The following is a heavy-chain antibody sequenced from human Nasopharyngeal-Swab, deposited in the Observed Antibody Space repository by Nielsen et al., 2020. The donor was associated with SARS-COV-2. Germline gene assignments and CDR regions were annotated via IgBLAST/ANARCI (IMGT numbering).Heavy chain of an antibody. D-gene: IGHD5-18*01. CDR3: ARRAVGGYHPNYYYGMDV. V-gene: IGHV4-59*08. J-gene: IGHJ6*02. CDR2: IYYSGST. Sequence: WIRQPPGKGLEWIGYIYYSGSTNYNPSLKSRVTISVDTSKNQFSLKLSSVTAADTAVYYCARRAVGGYHPNYYYGMDVWGQGTTVTSP.